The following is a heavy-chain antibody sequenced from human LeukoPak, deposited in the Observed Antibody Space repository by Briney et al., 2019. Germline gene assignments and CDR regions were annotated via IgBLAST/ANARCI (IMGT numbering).Heavy chain of an antibody. V-gene: IGHV5-51*01. Sequence: GESLKISCKGSGYSFTSYWIGWVRQMPGKGLEWMGIIYPGDSDTRYSPSFQGRVTISADKSISTAYLQWSSLKASDTAMYYCARGIDDYGDSEYYFDYWGQGTLVTVSS. CDR1: GYSFTSYW. J-gene: IGHJ4*02. D-gene: IGHD4-17*01. CDR3: ARGIDDYGDSEYYFDY. CDR2: IYPGDSDT.